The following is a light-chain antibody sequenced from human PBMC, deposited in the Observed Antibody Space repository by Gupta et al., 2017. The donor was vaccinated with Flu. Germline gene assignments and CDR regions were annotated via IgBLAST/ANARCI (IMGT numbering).Light chain of an antibody. CDR1: STDIGSYDY. Sequence: QSALTQPASVSGSPGQSITISCTGTSTDIGSYDYVSWHQQHPGKAPKLIIFEVSDRPSAISSRFSGSKSANTASLTISGHKAEDDADYYCCSYRDSVTLVFGTGTRVNV. V-gene: IGLV2-14*01. CDR2: EVS. J-gene: IGLJ1*01. CDR3: CSYRDSVTLV.